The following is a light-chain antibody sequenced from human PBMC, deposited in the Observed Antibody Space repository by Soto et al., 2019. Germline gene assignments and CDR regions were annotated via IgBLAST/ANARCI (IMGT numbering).Light chain of an antibody. CDR1: SSDVGGYNY. Sequence: QSVLTQPASVSGSPGQSITISCTGTSSDVGGYNYVSWYQQHPGKAPKLMIYDISNRPSGVSNRFSGSKSGNTASLTISGLQAEDESDYYCSSYTSSSTYVCGTGT. CDR3: SSYTSSSTYV. V-gene: IGLV2-14*01. J-gene: IGLJ1*01. CDR2: DIS.